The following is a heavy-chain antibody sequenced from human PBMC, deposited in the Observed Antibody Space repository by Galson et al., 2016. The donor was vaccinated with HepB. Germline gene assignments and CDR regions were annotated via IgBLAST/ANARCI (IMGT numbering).Heavy chain of an antibody. CDR1: GGSISRSSYY. D-gene: IGHD6-13*01. V-gene: IGHV4-39*07. CDR3: ASYLVQSWAGSDAFDT. Sequence: SETLCLTCTVSGGSISRSSYYWAWIRQPPGKGLEWIGSIYYSGSTYYNPSLKSRVTTSVDTSKNQFSLNLMSVTAADTAVYYCASYLVQSWAGSDAFDTWGLGTMVTVSS. CDR2: IYYSGST. J-gene: IGHJ3*02.